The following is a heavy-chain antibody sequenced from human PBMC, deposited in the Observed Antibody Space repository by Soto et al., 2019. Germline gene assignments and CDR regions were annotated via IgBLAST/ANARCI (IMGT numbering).Heavy chain of an antibody. CDR1: GGSFSSSSYY. Sequence: QLQLQESGPGLVKPSETLSLTCTVSGGSFSSSSYYWGWIRQPPGKGLEWIGSIYYSGSTYYNPSLTRRATMSVDPSKNQFSLKLISVPAADTAVYYCARHWITMVRGVCHFDYWGQGTLVTVSS. V-gene: IGHV4-39*01. J-gene: IGHJ4*02. D-gene: IGHD3-10*01. CDR2: IYYSGST. CDR3: ARHWITMVRGVCHFDY.